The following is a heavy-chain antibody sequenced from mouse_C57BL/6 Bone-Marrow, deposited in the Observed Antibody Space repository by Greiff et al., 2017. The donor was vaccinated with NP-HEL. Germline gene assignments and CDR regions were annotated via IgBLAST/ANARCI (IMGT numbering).Heavy chain of an antibody. J-gene: IGHJ4*01. V-gene: IGHV3-8*01. CDR2: ISYSGST. CDR3: ARWGPFYAMDY. CDR1: GYSITGDY. Sequence: EVQLQESGPGLAKPSQTLSLTCSVTGYSITGDYWNWIRKFPGNKLEYMGYISYSGSTYYNPSLKSRISITRDTSKNQYYLQLNSVTTEDTATYYCARWGPFYAMDYWGQGTSVTVSS.